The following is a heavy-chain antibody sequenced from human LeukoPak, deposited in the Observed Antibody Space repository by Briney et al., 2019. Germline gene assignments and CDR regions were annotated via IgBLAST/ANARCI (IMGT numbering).Heavy chain of an antibody. CDR2: IDSSDSYT. Sequence: GESLKISCKGSGYSFTSYWISWVRQMPGKGLEWMGRIDSSDSYTNYSPSFQGHVTISADKSISTAYLQWSSLKASDTAMYYCAIIPLQEDTAPVMGSNDYWGQGTLVTVSS. CDR3: AIIPLQEDTAPVMGSNDY. V-gene: IGHV5-10-1*01. D-gene: IGHD5-18*01. CDR1: GYSFTSYW. J-gene: IGHJ4*02.